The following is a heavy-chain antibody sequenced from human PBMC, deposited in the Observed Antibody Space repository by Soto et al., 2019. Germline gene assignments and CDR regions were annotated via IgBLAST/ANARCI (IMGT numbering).Heavy chain of an antibody. CDR3: VRDIR. V-gene: IGHV3-74*01. CDR1: GFTFNNFW. Sequence: EVQLVESGGGLVQPGGSLRLSCAASGFTFNNFWMYWVRQTPEKGLVWVSGINSDGTTTIYADSVKVRFTISRDNAKNTLYLQMNSLTVEDTAIYYCVRDIRWGQGTLVTVSS. J-gene: IGHJ4*02. CDR2: INSDGTTT.